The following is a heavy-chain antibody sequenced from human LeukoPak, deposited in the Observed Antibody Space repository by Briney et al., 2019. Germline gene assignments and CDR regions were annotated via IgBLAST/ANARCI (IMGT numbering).Heavy chain of an antibody. V-gene: IGHV3-20*04. J-gene: IGHJ4*02. CDR1: GFTFDDYG. Sequence: PGGSLRLSCAASGFTFDDYGMSWVRQAPGKGQEWVSGINWNGGSTGYADSVKGRFTISRDNAKNSLYLQMNSLRDEDTAVYYCARARASGRSGLDYWGQGTLVTVSS. D-gene: IGHD2-15*01. CDR2: INWNGGST. CDR3: ARARASGRSGLDY.